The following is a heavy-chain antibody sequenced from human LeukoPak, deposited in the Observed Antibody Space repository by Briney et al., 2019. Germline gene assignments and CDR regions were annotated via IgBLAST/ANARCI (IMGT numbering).Heavy chain of an antibody. Sequence: PGGSLRLSCAASGFTFSDYYMSWIRQAPGKGLEWISYISSSGSTIYYADSVKGRFTISRDNAKNSLYLQMNSLRAEDTAVYYCATDGDYDAFDSFDIWGQGTMVTVSS. CDR2: ISSSGSTI. J-gene: IGHJ3*02. CDR3: ATDGDYDAFDSFDI. V-gene: IGHV3-11*04. CDR1: GFTFSDYY. D-gene: IGHD4-17*01.